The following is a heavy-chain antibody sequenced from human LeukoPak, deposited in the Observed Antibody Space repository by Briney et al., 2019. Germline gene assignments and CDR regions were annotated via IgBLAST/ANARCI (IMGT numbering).Heavy chain of an antibody. J-gene: IGHJ4*02. CDR1: GESIISYY. CDR3: ATGYSSSWYYFDY. Sequence: SETLSLTCTLSGESIISYYWSGFRQPPGKGLEWIGYIYHSGSTNYNPSLKSRVTISADTSKDQFSLKLASVTAADTAVYYCATGYSSSWYYFDYWGQGTLVTVSS. D-gene: IGHD6-13*01. V-gene: IGHV4-59*01. CDR2: IYHSGST.